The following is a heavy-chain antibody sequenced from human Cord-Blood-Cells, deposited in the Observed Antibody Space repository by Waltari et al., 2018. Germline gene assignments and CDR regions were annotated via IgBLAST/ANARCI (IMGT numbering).Heavy chain of an antibody. V-gene: IGHV4-59*01. J-gene: IGHJ6*02. Sequence: QVQLQESGPGLVKPSETLSLTCTVSGGSISSYYWSWLRPPPGKGLEWIGYIYYSGSTNYNPSLKSRVTISVDTSKNQFSLKLSSVTAADTAVYYCARDFLQLGYYGMDVWGQGTTVTVSS. CDR3: ARDFLQLGYYGMDV. CDR1: GGSISSYY. CDR2: IYYSGST. D-gene: IGHD5-18*01.